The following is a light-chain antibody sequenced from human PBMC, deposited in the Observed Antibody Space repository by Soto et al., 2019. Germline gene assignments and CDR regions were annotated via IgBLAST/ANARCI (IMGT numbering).Light chain of an antibody. V-gene: IGLV1-40*01. Sequence: SVLTQPPSVSGAPGQGVTISCTGSTSNVGAGYDVHWYQQLPGTAPKLLIFGSRNRPSGVPDRISASKSGTSASLAISGLQAEDEAEYYCQSYDINLGGYVFGTGTKVTVL. CDR1: TSNVGAGYD. J-gene: IGLJ1*01. CDR2: GSR. CDR3: QSYDINLGGYV.